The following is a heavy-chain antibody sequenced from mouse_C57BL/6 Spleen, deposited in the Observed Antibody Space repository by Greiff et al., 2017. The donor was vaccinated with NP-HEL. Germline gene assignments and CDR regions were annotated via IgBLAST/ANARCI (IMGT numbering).Heavy chain of an antibody. CDR2: FFPGSGSI. J-gene: IGHJ4*01. V-gene: IGHV1-62-2*01. D-gene: IGHD2-1*01. CDR1: GYTFTEYT. CDR3: ARHEGRGNYVGYAMDY. Sequence: VQLQQSGAELVKPGASVKLSCKASGYTFTEYTIHWVKQRPGQGLEWIGWFFPGSGSIKYNEKFKDKATLTADKSSSTVYMELSRLTSEDSEVYFSARHEGRGNYVGYAMDYWGQGTSVTVSS.